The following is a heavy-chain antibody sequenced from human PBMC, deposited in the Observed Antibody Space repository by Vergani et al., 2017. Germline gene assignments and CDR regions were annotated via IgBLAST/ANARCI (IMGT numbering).Heavy chain of an antibody. Sequence: EVQLLESGGGLVQPGGSLRLSCAASGFTFSSYAMSWVRQAPGKGLEWVSAISGSGGSTYYADSVKGRFTISRDNSKNTLYLQMNSLRAEDTAVYYCAKHXYCSGGSCTGWFDPWGQGTLVTVSS. D-gene: IGHD2-15*01. J-gene: IGHJ5*02. CDR1: GFTFSSYA. V-gene: IGHV3-23*01. CDR2: ISGSGGST. CDR3: AKHXYCSGGSCTGWFDP.